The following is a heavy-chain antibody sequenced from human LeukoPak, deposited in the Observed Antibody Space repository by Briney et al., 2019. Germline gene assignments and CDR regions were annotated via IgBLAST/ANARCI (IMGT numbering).Heavy chain of an antibody. V-gene: IGHV3-48*03. CDR1: GFTFSSYE. CDR3: ARRLRGLITYYFDY. D-gene: IGHD3-10*01. Sequence: GGSLRLSCAASGFTFSSYEMNWVRQAPGKGLEWVSYISSSGATIYYADSVKGRFTISRDNAKNSLFLQMNSLRAEDTAVYYCARRLRGLITYYFDYWGQGTLVTVSS. CDR2: ISSSGATI. J-gene: IGHJ4*02.